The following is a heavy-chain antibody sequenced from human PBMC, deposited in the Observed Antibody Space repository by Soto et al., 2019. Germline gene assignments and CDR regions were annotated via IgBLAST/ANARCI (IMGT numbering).Heavy chain of an antibody. D-gene: IGHD3-22*01. CDR1: GGTFNNNG. CDR2: LIPIFGTA. J-gene: IGHJ5*02. V-gene: IGHV1-69*01. Sequence: QVQLVQSGAEVKKPGSSVKVSCKASGGTFNNNGVTWVRQAPGQGLAWMGGLIPIFGTASYARTFKGRVRILADESTSTAYMELTSLRPEDTAVYYCAVDRMHFDRSGYKGRRLFDPWGQGTLVTVSS. CDR3: AVDRMHFDRSGYKGRRLFDP.